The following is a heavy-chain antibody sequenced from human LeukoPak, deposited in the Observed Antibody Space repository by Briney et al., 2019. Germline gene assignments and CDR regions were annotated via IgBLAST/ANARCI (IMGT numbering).Heavy chain of an antibody. CDR2: IYHSGST. D-gene: IGHD3-3*01. V-gene: IGHV4-30-2*01. J-gene: IGHJ4*02. CDR1: GGSISSGGYY. CDR3: ARLAPIFGVVIMDDFDY. Sequence: SETLSLTCTVSGGSISSGGYYWSWIRQPPGKGLEWIGYIYHSGSTYYNPSLKSRVTISVDRSKNQFSLKLSSVAAADTAVYYCARLAPIFGVVIMDDFDYWGQGTLVTVSS.